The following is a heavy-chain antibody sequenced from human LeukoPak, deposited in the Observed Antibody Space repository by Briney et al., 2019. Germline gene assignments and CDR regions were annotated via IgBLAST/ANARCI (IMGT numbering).Heavy chain of an antibody. CDR2: IIPIFGTA. J-gene: IGHJ6*02. CDR3: ARGPQRGAAANYYGMDV. D-gene: IGHD2-2*01. CDR1: GGTFSSYA. V-gene: IGHV1-69*01. Sequence: GASVKVSCKASGGTFSSYAISWVRQAPGQGLEWMGGIIPIFGTANYAQKFQGRVTITADESTSTAYMELSSLRSEDTAVYYCARGPQRGAAANYYGMDVWGQGTTVTVSS.